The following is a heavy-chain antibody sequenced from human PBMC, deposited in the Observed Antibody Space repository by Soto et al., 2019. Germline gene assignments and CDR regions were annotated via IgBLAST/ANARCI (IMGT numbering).Heavy chain of an antibody. CDR3: ASRLYDYGDPTGFAP. Sequence: SETLSLTCTVSGGSISSGDYYWSWIRQPPGKGLEWIGYIYYSGSTYYNPSPKSRVTISVDTSKNQFSLKLSSVTAADTAVYYCASRLYDYGDPTGFAPWGQGTLVTV. CDR1: GGSISSGDYY. D-gene: IGHD4-17*01. V-gene: IGHV4-30-4*01. J-gene: IGHJ5*02. CDR2: IYYSGST.